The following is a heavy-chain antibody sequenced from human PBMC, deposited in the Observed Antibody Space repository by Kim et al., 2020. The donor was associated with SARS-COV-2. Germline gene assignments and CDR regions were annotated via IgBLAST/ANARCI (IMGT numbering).Heavy chain of an antibody. J-gene: IGHJ4*02. D-gene: IGHD6-13*01. Sequence: APLKDRFTISRNNAKNSIYLQKNSLRADDTAVYYCARVSLGSSSWYYFDYWGQGTLVTVSS. V-gene: IGHV3-11*05. CDR3: ARVSLGSSSWYYFDY.